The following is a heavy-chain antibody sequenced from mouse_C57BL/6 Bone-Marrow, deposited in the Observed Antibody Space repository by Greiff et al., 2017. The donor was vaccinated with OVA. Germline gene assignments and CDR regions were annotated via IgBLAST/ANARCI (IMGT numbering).Heavy chain of an antibody. D-gene: IGHD1-1*01. CDR1: GYTFTSYG. V-gene: IGHV1-81*01. Sequence: VQVVEPGAELVRPGASVKLSCKASGYTFTSYGISWVKQRTGQGLEWIGEIYPRSGNTYYNEKFKGKATLTVDKSSSTAYMELRSLTSEDSAVYFCARGGSSYDWYFDVWGTGTTVTVSS. CDR2: IYPRSGNT. J-gene: IGHJ1*03. CDR3: ARGGSSYDWYFDV.